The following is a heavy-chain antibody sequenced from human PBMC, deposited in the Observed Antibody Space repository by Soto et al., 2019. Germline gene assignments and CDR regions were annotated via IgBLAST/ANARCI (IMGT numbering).Heavy chain of an antibody. Sequence: GGSLRLSCAASGFTFSSYSMNWVRQAPGKGLEWVSSISSSSSYIYYADSVKGRFTISRDNAKNSLYLQMNSLRAEDTAVYYCARDSGYSTESGAFDIWGQGTMVTPSS. V-gene: IGHV3-21*01. CDR2: ISSSSSYI. CDR1: GFTFSSYS. D-gene: IGHD3-22*01. CDR3: ARDSGYSTESGAFDI. J-gene: IGHJ3*02.